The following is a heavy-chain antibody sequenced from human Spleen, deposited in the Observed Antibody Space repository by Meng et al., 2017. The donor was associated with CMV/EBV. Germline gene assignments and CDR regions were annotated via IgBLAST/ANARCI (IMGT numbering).Heavy chain of an antibody. J-gene: IGHJ5*02. D-gene: IGHD1-7*01. CDR2: INPSGGSA. CDR3: ARGVPGTTIFFPS. Sequence: ASVKVSCKASGYTFNTYYIHWVRQAPGQGLEWMGVINPSGGSASYAQKFQGRVTMTRDTSTSTVYMEVSSLRSEDTAVYYCARGVPGTTIFFPSWGQGTLVTVSS. CDR1: GYTFNTYY. V-gene: IGHV1-46*02.